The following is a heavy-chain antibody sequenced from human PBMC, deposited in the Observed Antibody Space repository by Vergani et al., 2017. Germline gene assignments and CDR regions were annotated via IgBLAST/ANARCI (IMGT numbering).Heavy chain of an antibody. CDR3: VTSELAYCGGDCYSYFDY. J-gene: IGHJ4*02. Sequence: QVQLVQSGAEVKKPGSSVKVSCKASGGTFSSYTISWVRQAPGQGLEWMGRIIPILGIANYAQKVQGRVTITADKSTSTAYMELSSLRSEDTAVYYCVTSELAYCGGDCYSYFDYWGQGTLVTVSS. V-gene: IGHV1-69*02. D-gene: IGHD2-21*02. CDR2: IIPILGIA. CDR1: GGTFSSYT.